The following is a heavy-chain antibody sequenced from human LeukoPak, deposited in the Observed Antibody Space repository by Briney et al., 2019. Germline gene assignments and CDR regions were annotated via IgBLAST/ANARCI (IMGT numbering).Heavy chain of an antibody. J-gene: IGHJ4*02. CDR3: AKGTYSSGWYYDFDY. CDR2: ISGSGATT. CDR1: GFTFSSYA. D-gene: IGHD6-19*01. Sequence: GGSLRLSCAASGFTFSSYAMSWVRQAPGKGLEWVSAISGSGATTYYADSVKGRFTVSRDNSKSTLYLQMNSLRAEDTAVYYRAKGTYSSGWYYDFDYWGQGTLVTVSS. V-gene: IGHV3-23*01.